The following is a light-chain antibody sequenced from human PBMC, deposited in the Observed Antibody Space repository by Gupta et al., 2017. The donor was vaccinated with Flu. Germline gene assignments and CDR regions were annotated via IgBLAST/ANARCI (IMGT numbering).Light chain of an antibody. J-gene: IGKJ1*01. CDR1: QSVLSTSDNENY. CDR2: WAT. Sequence: DIVMTQSPDSLAVSLGERATINCKSSQSVLSTSDNENYLAWYQQKAGQSPRLLIHWATIRESGVPDRFSGSGSGTDFTLTISSLQAEDVAVYYCQQSYSIPRTFGQGTKVEI. V-gene: IGKV4-1*01. CDR3: QQSYSIPRT.